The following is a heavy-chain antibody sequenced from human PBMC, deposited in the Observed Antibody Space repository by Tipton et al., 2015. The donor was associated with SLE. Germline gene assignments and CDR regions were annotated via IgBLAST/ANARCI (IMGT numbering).Heavy chain of an antibody. CDR3: ARDGNLYYDFWSGYRYFDY. V-gene: IGHV4-38-2*02. CDR1: GDSITSGYY. J-gene: IGHJ4*02. Sequence: TLSLTCAVSGDSITSGYYWGWIRQPPGKGLEWIGSVYHRMSTYYNPSLKSRVTISIDTTKNQFSLKMTSVTAADTAVYYCARDGNLYYDFWSGYRYFDYWGQGTLVTVSS. CDR2: VYHRMST. D-gene: IGHD3-3*01.